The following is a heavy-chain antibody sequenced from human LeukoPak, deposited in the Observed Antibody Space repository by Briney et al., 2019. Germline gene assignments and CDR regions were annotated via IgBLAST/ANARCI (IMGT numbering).Heavy chain of an antibody. D-gene: IGHD3-3*01. J-gene: IGHJ5*02. CDR2: IVLGSGNT. Sequence: GASVKASCKASGFTFHTSAMQWVRQARGQRLEWIGWIVLGSGNTVYSHKFHDRVIITRDMSTSTVYMELDSLGSGDTAVYYCAAQRGASLHDFWSTRLFDPWGQGTLVTVSS. CDR3: AAQRGASLHDFWSTRLFDP. V-gene: IGHV1-58*02. CDR1: GFTFHTSA.